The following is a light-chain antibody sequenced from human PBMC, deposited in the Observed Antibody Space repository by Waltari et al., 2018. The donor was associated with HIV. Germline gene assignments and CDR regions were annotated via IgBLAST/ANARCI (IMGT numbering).Light chain of an antibody. CDR2: GAS. Sequence: EIVLTQSPVSLSLSPGERATLSCRASQSVSSNLAWYQQKPGQAPSLLLYGASTRATGIPARFSGSASGTEFTRTIDSLQPDDFTLYYCQQYNNWPRTFGQGTKVEI. J-gene: IGKJ1*01. V-gene: IGKV3-15*01. CDR1: QSVSSN. CDR3: QQYNNWPRT.